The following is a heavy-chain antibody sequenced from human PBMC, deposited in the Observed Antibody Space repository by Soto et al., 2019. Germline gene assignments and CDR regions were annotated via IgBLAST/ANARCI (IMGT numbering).Heavy chain of an antibody. CDR1: GFTFSTYS. J-gene: IGHJ4*02. D-gene: IGHD4-4*01. CDR2: ISSSSSFI. CDR3: AKVRGYSNPSEFEY. V-gene: IGHV3-21*01. Sequence: EVQLVESGGDLVRPGGSLRLSCAASGFTFSTYSMNWVRQAPGRGLEWVSSISSSSSFIYYADSVKGRFTISRDNAKNSLFLLISSLRAENTAVYYCAKVRGYSNPSEFEYWGQGTLVTVST.